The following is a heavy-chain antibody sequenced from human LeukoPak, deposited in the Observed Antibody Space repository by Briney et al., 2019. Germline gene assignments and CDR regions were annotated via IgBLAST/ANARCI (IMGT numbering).Heavy chain of an antibody. J-gene: IGHJ1*01. D-gene: IGHD2-15*01. CDR2: INPNSGGT. CDR1: GYTFTGYY. V-gene: IGHV1-2*02. CDR3: ARGHGRLLLPKYFQH. Sequence: ASVKVSCKASGYTFTGYYMHWVRQAPGQGLEWMGWINPNSGGTNYAQKFQGRVTMTRDTSISTAYMELSRLRSDDTAVYYCARGHGRLLLPKYFQHWGQGTLVTVSS.